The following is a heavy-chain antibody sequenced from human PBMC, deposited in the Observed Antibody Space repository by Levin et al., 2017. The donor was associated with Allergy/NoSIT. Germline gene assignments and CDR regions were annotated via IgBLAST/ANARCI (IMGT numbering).Heavy chain of an antibody. CDR2: IYTDESST. CDR3: ARGVSSVNKASAFDI. CDR1: GFTFSSHW. Sequence: RSGGSLRLSCAASGFTFSSHWMHWVQAPGKGLVWVSRIYTDESSTNYADSVKGRFTISRDNAKNTLYLQMNSLRAEDTAVYYCARGVSSVNKASAFDIWGQGTMVTVSS. D-gene: IGHD6-19*01. V-gene: IGHV3-74*01. J-gene: IGHJ3*02.